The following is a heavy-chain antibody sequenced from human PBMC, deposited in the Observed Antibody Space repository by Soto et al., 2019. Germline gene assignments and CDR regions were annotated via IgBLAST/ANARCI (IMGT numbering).Heavy chain of an antibody. CDR2: INPSGGST. CDR1: GYTFTSYY. Sequence: ASVKVSCKASGYTFTSYYMHGVRQAPGQGLEWMGIINPSGGSTSYAQKFQGRVTMTRDTSTSTVYMELSSLRSEDTAVYYCATTVTLPAFHTFDYGGQGTPVTVSS. J-gene: IGHJ4*02. D-gene: IGHD4-17*01. CDR3: ATTVTLPAFHTFDY. V-gene: IGHV1-46*01.